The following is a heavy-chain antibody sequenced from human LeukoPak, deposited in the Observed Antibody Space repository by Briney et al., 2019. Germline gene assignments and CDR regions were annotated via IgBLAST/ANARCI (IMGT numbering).Heavy chain of an antibody. CDR1: AFSFDDYA. V-gene: IGHV3-43*02. CDR2: ISGDRRST. D-gene: IGHD2-2*01. J-gene: IGHJ4*02. CDR3: AQVPSSGYQPLDY. Sequence: GGSLRLSCAASAFSFDDYAMHWVRQAPRKGLEWVSLISGDRRSTYYADSVKGRFTISRDNSKNSLYLQMNSLRTEDTALYYCAQVPSSGYQPLDYWGQGTLVTVSS.